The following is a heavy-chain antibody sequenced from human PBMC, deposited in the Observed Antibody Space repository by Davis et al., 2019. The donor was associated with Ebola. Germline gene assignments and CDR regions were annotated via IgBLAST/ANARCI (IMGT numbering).Heavy chain of an antibody. CDR2: IRSKANSYAT. CDR3: NYTYSSGEDV. Sequence: GGSLRLSCAASGFTFSGSAMHWVRQASGKGLEWVGRIRSKANSYATAYAASVKGRFTISRDDSKNTAYLQMTSLKTEDTSVYYCNYTYSSGEDVWGQGTTVTVSS. V-gene: IGHV3-73*01. D-gene: IGHD6-25*01. CDR1: GFTFSGSA. J-gene: IGHJ6*02.